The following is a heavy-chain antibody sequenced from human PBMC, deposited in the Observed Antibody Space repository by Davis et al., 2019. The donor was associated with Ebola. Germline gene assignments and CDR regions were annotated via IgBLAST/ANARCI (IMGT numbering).Heavy chain of an antibody. CDR2: IRYDGSNK. CDR1: GFTFSSYG. V-gene: IGHV3-30*02. CDR3: AKDAQGGIDY. Sequence: GESLKISCAASGFTFSSYGMHWVRQAPGKGLEWVAFIRYDGSNKYYADSVKGRFTISRDNSKNTLYLQMNSLRAEDTAVYYCAKDAQGGIDYWGQGTLVTVSS. D-gene: IGHD3-16*01. J-gene: IGHJ4*02.